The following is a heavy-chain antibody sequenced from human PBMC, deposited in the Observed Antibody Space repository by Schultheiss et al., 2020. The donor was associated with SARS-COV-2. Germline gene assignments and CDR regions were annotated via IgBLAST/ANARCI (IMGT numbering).Heavy chain of an antibody. Sequence: LRLSCTVSGGSISSGGYYWSWIRQHPGKGLEWIGEIYHSGSTNYNPSLKSRVTISVDKSKNQFSLKLSSVTAADTAVYYCARGGGRQQLDYYYGMDVWGQGTTVTVSS. CDR1: GGSISSGGYY. D-gene: IGHD6-13*01. CDR3: ARGGGRQQLDYYYGMDV. V-gene: IGHV4-31*03. CDR2: IYHSGST. J-gene: IGHJ6*02.